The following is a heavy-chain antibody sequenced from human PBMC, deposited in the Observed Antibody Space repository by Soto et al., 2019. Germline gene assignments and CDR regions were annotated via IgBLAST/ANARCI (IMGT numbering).Heavy chain of an antibody. Sequence: ASVKVSCKASGYTFTSYDINWVRQATGQGLEWMGWMNPNSGNTGYAQKKQGRDNMTRNTSISTAYMELSSLRSEDTAVYYCARDLLFVAVAGPEVYFDYWGQGTLVTVSS. CDR2: MNPNSGNT. CDR3: ARDLLFVAVAGPEVYFDY. V-gene: IGHV1-8*01. CDR1: GYTFTSYD. D-gene: IGHD6-19*01. J-gene: IGHJ4*02.